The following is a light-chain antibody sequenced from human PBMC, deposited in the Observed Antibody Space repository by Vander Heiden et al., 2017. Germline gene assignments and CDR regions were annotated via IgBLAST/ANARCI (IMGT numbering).Light chain of an antibody. CDR3: QQYNNWPRT. J-gene: IGKJ1*01. CDR1: QSVSSN. CDR2: GAS. V-gene: IGKV3-15*01. Sequence: EIVMTQHPATLSVSPGERATLACRASQSVSSNLAWYQQKPGQAPRLLIYGASTRATGIPDRFSGSGSGTEFTLTISSLQSEDFAVYYCQQYNNWPRTFGQGTKVEIK.